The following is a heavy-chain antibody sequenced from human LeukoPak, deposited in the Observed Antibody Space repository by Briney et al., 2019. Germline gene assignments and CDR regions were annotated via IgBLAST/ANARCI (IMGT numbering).Heavy chain of an antibody. CDR1: GFTFSDYY. Sequence: PGGSLRLSCAASGFTFSDYYMSWIRQAPGKGLEWVSYISSGSRTIYYADSVKGRFTMSRDNAKNSLYLQMNSLRAEDTAVYYCARESITGHRDFDYWGQGALVTVSS. V-gene: IGHV3-11*04. D-gene: IGHD1-20*01. CDR3: ARESITGHRDFDY. CDR2: ISSGSRTI. J-gene: IGHJ4*02.